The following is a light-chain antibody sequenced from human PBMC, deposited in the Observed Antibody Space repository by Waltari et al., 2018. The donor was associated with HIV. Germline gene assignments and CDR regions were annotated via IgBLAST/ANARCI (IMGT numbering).Light chain of an antibody. Sequence: DIQMTQSPSSLSASIGDKVTITCRASQGIGNYLAWFLQRQGKVPKLLISAASTLHSGVPSRFSGSGAGTNFTLTISSLQPEDVATYYCQNYKSAPWTFGQGTKV. V-gene: IGKV1-27*01. CDR3: QNYKSAPWT. CDR1: QGIGNY. CDR2: AAS. J-gene: IGKJ1*01.